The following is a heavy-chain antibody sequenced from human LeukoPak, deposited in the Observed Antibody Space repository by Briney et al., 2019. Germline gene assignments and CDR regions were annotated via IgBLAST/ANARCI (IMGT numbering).Heavy chain of an antibody. CDR3: ARSIAAAGTLDY. V-gene: IGHV3-33*01. CDR2: IWYDGSNK. CDR1: GFTFSSYG. Sequence: SGGSLRLSCAASGFTFSSYGMHWVRQAPGKGLEWVAVIWYDGSNKYYADSVKGRFTISRDNSKNTLYLQMNSLRAEDTAVYYCARSIAAAGTLDYWGQGTLVTVSS. D-gene: IGHD6-13*01. J-gene: IGHJ4*02.